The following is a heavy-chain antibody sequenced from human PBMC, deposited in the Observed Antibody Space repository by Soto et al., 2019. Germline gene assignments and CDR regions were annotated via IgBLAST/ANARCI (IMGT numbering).Heavy chain of an antibody. Sequence: SETLSLTCAVSGGSISSGGYSWSWIRQPPGKGLEWIGYIYHSGSTYYNPSLKSRVTISVDRSKNQFSLKLSSVTAADTAVYYCASSKHHLWFGEFTKNYYFDYWGQGTLVTISS. V-gene: IGHV4-30-2*01. CDR2: IYHSGST. D-gene: IGHD3-10*01. CDR3: ASSKHHLWFGEFTKNYYFDY. CDR1: GGSISSGGYS. J-gene: IGHJ4*02.